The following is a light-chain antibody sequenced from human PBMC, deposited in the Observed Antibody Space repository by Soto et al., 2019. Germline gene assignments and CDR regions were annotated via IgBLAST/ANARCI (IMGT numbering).Light chain of an antibody. J-gene: IGKJ1*01. CDR3: QQRSNWPRT. V-gene: IGKV3-11*01. CDR2: DAS. CDR1: QSVSSY. Sequence: EIVLTQSPATLSLSPGERATLSCRASQSVSSYLAWYQQKPGQAPRLLIYDASNRATGIPARFSGSGSGTDFTLTISSLEPEDFAVYYCQQRSNWPRTSGQGPKVDIK.